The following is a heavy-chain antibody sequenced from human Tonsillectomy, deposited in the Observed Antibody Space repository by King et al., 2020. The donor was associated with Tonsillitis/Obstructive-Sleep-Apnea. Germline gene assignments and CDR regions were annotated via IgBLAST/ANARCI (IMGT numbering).Heavy chain of an antibody. V-gene: IGHV3-7*04. CDR2: INQDGSEK. Sequence: VQLVESGGGLVQPGGSLRLSCAASGFTFSSYWMTWVRQAPGKGLEWVANINQDGSEKYYVDSVKGRFTISRDNAKNSLYLQVNSLRAEDTAVYYCARDWSYLHLIYYYYYMDVCGKGTTVTVSS. CDR1: GFTFSSYW. J-gene: IGHJ6*03. CDR3: ARDWSYLHLIYYYYYMDV. D-gene: IGHD5-24*01.